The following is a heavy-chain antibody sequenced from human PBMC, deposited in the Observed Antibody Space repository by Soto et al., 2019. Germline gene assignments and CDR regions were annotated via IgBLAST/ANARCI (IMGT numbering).Heavy chain of an antibody. Sequence: GGSLRLSCAASGFTFSSYGMHWVRQAPGKGLEWVAVIWYDGSNKYYADSVKGRFTIPRDNSKNTLYLQMNSLRAEDTAVYFCARDVWPSRYYYDRSGYYGIDYWGQGTVVTVSS. J-gene: IGHJ4*02. CDR3: ARDVWPSRYYYDRSGYYGIDY. CDR1: GFTFSSYG. CDR2: IWYDGSNK. V-gene: IGHV3-33*01. D-gene: IGHD3-22*01.